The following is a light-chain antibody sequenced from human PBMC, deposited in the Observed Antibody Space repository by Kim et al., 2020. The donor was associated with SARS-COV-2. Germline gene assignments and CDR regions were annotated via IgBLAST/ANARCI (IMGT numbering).Light chain of an antibody. Sequence: ASVGDRVTITCRASQSINTWLAWYQQKPGKAPKLLIYEESSLESGVPSRFSGSGSGTEFTLTISSLQPDDFATYYCQQYNSYSVTFGGGTKVDIK. V-gene: IGKV1-5*03. CDR3: QQYNSYSVT. CDR1: QSINTW. J-gene: IGKJ4*01. CDR2: EES.